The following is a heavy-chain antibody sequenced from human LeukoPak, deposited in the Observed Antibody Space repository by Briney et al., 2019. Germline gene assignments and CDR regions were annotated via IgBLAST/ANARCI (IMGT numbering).Heavy chain of an antibody. CDR1: GFTFSSYG. J-gene: IGHJ3*02. CDR2: IWYDGSNK. Sequence: GRSLRLSCAASGFTFSSYGMHWVRQAPGKGLEWVAVIWYDGSNKYYADSVKGRFTISRDNSKNTLYLQMNSLRAEDTAVYYCARDQAYCGGDCYPDAFDIWGQGTMVTVSS. CDR3: ARDQAYCGGDCYPDAFDI. V-gene: IGHV3-33*01. D-gene: IGHD2-21*02.